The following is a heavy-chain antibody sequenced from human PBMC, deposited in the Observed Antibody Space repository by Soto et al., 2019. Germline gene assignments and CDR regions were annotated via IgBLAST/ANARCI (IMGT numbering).Heavy chain of an antibody. Sequence: EASVKVSCKASGGTFSSYAISWVRQAPGQGLEWMGGIIPIFGTANYAQKFQGRVTITADESTSTAYMELSSLRSEDTAVYYCARSSRGIAAAGLYYYYGMDVWGQGTTVTVSS. V-gene: IGHV1-69*13. D-gene: IGHD6-13*01. CDR2: IIPIFGTA. CDR1: GGTFSSYA. J-gene: IGHJ6*02. CDR3: ARSSRGIAAAGLYYYYGMDV.